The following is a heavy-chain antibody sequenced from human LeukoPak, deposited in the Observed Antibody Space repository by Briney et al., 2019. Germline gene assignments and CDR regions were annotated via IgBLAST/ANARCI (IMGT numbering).Heavy chain of an antibody. J-gene: IGHJ4*02. CDR3: ASPVLLWFGEYLDY. CDR1: SGSFSTEY. V-gene: IGHV4-38-2*02. Sequence: SETLSLTCTVSSGSFSTEYWSWIRQPPGKGMEWIGSIYHSGSTYYNPSLKSRVTISVDTSKNQFSLKLSSVTAADTAVYYCASPVLLWFGEYLDYWGQGTLVTVSS. CDR2: IYHSGST. D-gene: IGHD3-10*01.